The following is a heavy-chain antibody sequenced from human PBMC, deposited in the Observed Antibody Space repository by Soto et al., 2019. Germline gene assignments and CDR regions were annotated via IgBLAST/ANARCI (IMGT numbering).Heavy chain of an antibody. D-gene: IGHD2-15*01. V-gene: IGHV5-51*01. CDR3: ARLSYCSGGSCRYFRY. Sequence: PGESLKISCQGSGYSFTSYWIGWVRQMPGKGLEWMWIIYPGDSDTRYSPSFQGQVTISADKSISTAYLQWSSLKASDTAMYYCARLSYCSGGSCRYFRYWGQGTLVTVSS. CDR2: IYPGDSDT. J-gene: IGHJ4*02. CDR1: GYSFTSYW.